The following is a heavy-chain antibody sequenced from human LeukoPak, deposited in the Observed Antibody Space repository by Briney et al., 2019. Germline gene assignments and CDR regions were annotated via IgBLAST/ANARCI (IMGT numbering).Heavy chain of an antibody. V-gene: IGHV4-59*01. D-gene: IGHD3-3*01. J-gene: IGHJ6*02. CDR3: ARSGYYYYYYGMVV. CDR2: IYYSGST. CDR1: GGSISSYY. Sequence: SETLSLTCTVSGGSISSYYWSWIRHPPGKGLEWSGYIYYSGSTNYNPSLKSRVTISVDTSKNQFSLKLSSVTAADTAVYYWARSGYYYYYYGMVVWGQGATVTVSS.